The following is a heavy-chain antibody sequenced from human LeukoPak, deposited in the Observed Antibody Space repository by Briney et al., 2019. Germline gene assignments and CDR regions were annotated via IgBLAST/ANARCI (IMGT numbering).Heavy chain of an antibody. D-gene: IGHD4-17*01. Sequence: SETLSLTCTASGGTISSYSWSWIRQPTGKGLEWIASIYTSGSTNYNPSLKSRVAMSVDTAKNQFSLKLSSVTAADTAVYYCARDTNDYGDLYYFDYWGQGTLVTVSS. CDR1: GGTISSYS. CDR2: IYTSGST. CDR3: ARDTNDYGDLYYFDY. V-gene: IGHV4-4*07. J-gene: IGHJ4*02.